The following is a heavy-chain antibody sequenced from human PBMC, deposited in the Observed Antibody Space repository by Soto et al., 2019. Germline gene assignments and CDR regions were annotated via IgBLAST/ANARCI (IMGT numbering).Heavy chain of an antibody. Sequence: EVQLLESGGGLVQPGGSLRLSCAASGLTFSSYAMSWVRQAPGKGLEWVSGISSNGGSTYYTDSVKGRFTISRDNSKNTLYLQMNSLRAEDTAVYYCAKGMYYYDYWGQGTLVIVSS. J-gene: IGHJ4*02. D-gene: IGHD2-8*01. V-gene: IGHV3-23*01. CDR3: AKGMYYYDY. CDR2: ISSNGGST. CDR1: GLTFSSYA.